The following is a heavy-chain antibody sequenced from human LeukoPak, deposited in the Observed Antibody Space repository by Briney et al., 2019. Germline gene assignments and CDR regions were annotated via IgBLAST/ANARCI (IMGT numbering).Heavy chain of an antibody. V-gene: IGHV4-30-2*06. Sequence: SQTLSLTCTVSGGSISSGGYYWNWIRQSPGKGLEWIGYIYHTGSTYNNPSLKRRVTISVDRSKNQFSLKLNSLTAADTAMYYCARDLGTNTIGWSDAFDIWGQGTMVIVSS. CDR1: GGSISSGGYY. D-gene: IGHD6-19*01. CDR2: IYHTGST. CDR3: ARDLGTNTIGWSDAFDI. J-gene: IGHJ3*02.